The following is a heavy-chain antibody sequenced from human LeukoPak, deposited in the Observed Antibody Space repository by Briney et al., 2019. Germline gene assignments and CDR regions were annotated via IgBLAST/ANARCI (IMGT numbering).Heavy chain of an antibody. D-gene: IGHD4-17*01. J-gene: IGHJ4*02. CDR2: IRYDGSNE. CDR1: GFTFSSYG. Sequence: GGSLRLSCAASGFTFSSYGMHWVRQAPGKGLEWVSFIRYDGSNEYYADSVRGRFTISRDNSKNTLYLQMNSLRAEDTAVYYCAHPPPVTVRAQGPLVPVSS. V-gene: IGHV3-30*02. CDR3: AHPPPVTV.